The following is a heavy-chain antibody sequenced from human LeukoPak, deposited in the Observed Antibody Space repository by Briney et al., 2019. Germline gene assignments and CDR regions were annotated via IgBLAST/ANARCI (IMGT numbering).Heavy chain of an antibody. CDR3: AIDGDWGNY. CDR2: ISGSGGST. Sequence: PGGSLTLSCAASGFTFSSYAMSWVRPAPGKGLEWVSGISGSGGSTYYGASVKGRFTISRDNSKNTLYLQMNSLRAEDTAVYYCAIDGDWGNYWGQGTLVTVSS. D-gene: IGHD4-17*01. CDR1: GFTFSSYA. J-gene: IGHJ4*02. V-gene: IGHV3-23*01.